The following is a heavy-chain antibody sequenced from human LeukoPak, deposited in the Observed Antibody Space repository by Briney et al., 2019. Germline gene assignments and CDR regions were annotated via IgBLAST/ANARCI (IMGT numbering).Heavy chain of an antibody. J-gene: IGHJ4*02. Sequence: PGGSLRLSCAASGFTFSSYGMHWVRQAPGKGLEWVAVILYDGSNKYYADSVKGRFTISRDNSKSTLYLQMNSLRAEDTAVYYCAKGMYYYDSSGCFDYWGQGTLVTVSS. CDR1: GFTFSSYG. V-gene: IGHV3-30*18. CDR2: ILYDGSNK. CDR3: AKGMYYYDSSGCFDY. D-gene: IGHD3-22*01.